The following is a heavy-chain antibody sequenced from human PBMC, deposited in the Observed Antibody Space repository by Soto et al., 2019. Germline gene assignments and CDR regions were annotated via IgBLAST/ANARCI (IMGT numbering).Heavy chain of an antibody. J-gene: IGHJ4*02. Sequence: QVQLVKSGAEVKKPGSSVKVSCKASGGTFSSYTISWVRQAPRQGLEWMGGIIPIFGTANYAQKFQGRVTITADESTSTAYMELSSLRSEDTAVYYCARGRDSSGYSAYYFDYWGQGTLVTVSS. CDR2: IIPIFGTA. CDR3: ARGRDSSGYSAYYFDY. V-gene: IGHV1-69*12. D-gene: IGHD3-22*01. CDR1: GGTFSSYT.